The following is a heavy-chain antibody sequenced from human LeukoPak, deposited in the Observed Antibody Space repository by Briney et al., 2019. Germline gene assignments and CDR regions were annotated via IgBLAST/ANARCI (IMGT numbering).Heavy chain of an antibody. V-gene: IGHV1-2*02. J-gene: IGHJ5*02. CDR1: GYTFVGYY. CDR3: ARVGTWLVSWNWFDP. Sequence: ASVKVSCKASGYTFVGYYMHWVRQAPGQGLEWMGWINPNSGGTNYAQKFQGRVTMTRDTSISTAYMELSRLRSDDTAVYYCARVGTWLVSWNWFDPWGQGTLVTVSS. CDR2: INPNSGGT. D-gene: IGHD6-6*01.